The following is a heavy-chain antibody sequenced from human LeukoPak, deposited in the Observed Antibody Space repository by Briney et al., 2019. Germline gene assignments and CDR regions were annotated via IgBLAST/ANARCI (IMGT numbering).Heavy chain of an antibody. CDR2: ISNGGSTI. CDR1: GFTFSSYE. CDR3: ARDSSSWQEYNWFDP. D-gene: IGHD6-13*01. V-gene: IGHV3-48*03. J-gene: IGHJ5*02. Sequence: PGGSLRLSCAAPGFTFSSYEMNWVRQAPGKGLEGVSYISNGGSTIYYADSVKGRFTISRDNAKNSLYLQMNSLRAEDTAVYYCARDSSSWQEYNWFDPWGQGTLVTVSS.